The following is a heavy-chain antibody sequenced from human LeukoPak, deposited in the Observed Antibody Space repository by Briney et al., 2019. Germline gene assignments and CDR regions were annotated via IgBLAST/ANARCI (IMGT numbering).Heavy chain of an antibody. D-gene: IGHD6-6*01. CDR2: ISYDGSNK. V-gene: IGHV3-30*18. J-gene: IGHJ4*02. CDR3: AKEVAPPRYSSSSGQFDY. CDR1: GFTFSNAW. Sequence: GGSLRLSCAASGFTFSNAWMSWVRQAPGKGLEWVAVISYDGSNKYYADSVKGRFTISRDNSKNTLYLQMNSLRAEDTAVYYCAKEVAPPRYSSSSGQFDYWGQGTLVTVSS.